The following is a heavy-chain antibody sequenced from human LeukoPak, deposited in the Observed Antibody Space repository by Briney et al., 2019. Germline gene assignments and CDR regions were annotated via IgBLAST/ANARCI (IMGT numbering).Heavy chain of an antibody. Sequence: ASVTVSCKASGYTFTSYGISWVRQAPGQGLEWMGWISAYSGETIYAQKFQGRVTMTEDTSTDTAYMELSSLRSEDTAVYYCAAYFGVVIPNFDYWGQGTLVTVSS. D-gene: IGHD3-3*01. CDR3: AAYFGVVIPNFDY. V-gene: IGHV1-18*01. J-gene: IGHJ4*02. CDR1: GYTFTSYG. CDR2: ISAYSGET.